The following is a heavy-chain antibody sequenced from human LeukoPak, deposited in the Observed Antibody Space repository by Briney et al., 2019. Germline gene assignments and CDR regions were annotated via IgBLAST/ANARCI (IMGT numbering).Heavy chain of an antibody. V-gene: IGHV4-61*02. Sequence: SETLSLTCTVSGASISSTSYCWGWIRQPAGKGLEWIGRIYTSGSTNYNPSLKSRVTISVDSSKNQFSLKLSSVTAADTAVYYCTTTNYYDSSGHYHFDYWGQGTLVTVSS. CDR3: TTTNYYDSSGHYHFDY. D-gene: IGHD3-22*01. J-gene: IGHJ4*02. CDR2: IYTSGST. CDR1: GASISSTSYC.